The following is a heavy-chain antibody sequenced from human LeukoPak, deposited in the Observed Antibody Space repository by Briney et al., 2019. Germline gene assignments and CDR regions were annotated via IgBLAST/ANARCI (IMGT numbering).Heavy chain of an antibody. V-gene: IGHV1-2*02. J-gene: IGHJ4*02. Sequence: GASVKVSCRASGYTFTGYYMHWVRQAPGQGLEWMGWINPNSGGTNYAQKFQGRVTMTSDTSISTAYMELSRLRSDDTAVYYCARGGTVGDFYDSSGSFDYWGQGTLVTVSS. D-gene: IGHD3-22*01. CDR2: INPNSGGT. CDR1: GYTFTGYY. CDR3: ARGGTVGDFYDSSGSFDY.